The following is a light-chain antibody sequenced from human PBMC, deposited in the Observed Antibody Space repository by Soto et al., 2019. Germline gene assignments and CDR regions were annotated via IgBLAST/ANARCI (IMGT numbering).Light chain of an antibody. J-gene: IGKJ1*01. CDR3: QQRSNWPWT. CDR1: QSVSSY. V-gene: IGKV3-11*01. CDR2: DAS. Sequence: EIVLTQSQATLSLSPGERATLSCRASQSVSSYLAWYQQKPGQAPRLLIYDASNRATGIPARFSGSGSGTDFTLTISRLEPEDFAVYYCQQRSNWPWTFGQGTKVEIK.